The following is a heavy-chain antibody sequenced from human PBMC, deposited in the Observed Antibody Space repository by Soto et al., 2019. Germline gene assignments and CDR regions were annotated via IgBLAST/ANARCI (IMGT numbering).Heavy chain of an antibody. CDR3: ASGVEGLYSGNDRYYFDN. J-gene: IGHJ4*02. CDR2: IYYVGPS. CDR1: GGSISTSAYY. D-gene: IGHD5-12*01. Sequence: SXTLSLTCTVSGGSISTSAYYWGWILQPQGKWFEWIGIIYYVGPSSHTPPLKSRVTISVDTSKNHFPLTWTSVPAADRVLFYFASGVEGLYSGNDRYYFDNGGQETLVTVPS. V-gene: IGHV4-39*01.